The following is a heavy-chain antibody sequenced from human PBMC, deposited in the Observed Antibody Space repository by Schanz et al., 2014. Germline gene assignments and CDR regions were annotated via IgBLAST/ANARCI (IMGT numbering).Heavy chain of an antibody. D-gene: IGHD3-10*01. J-gene: IGHJ3*02. CDR3: ARVHIATYHYNSPGAFDI. Sequence: QVQLGQSGAEVKKPGASVKVSCKASGYTFTSYYMHWVRQAPGQGLEWMGWISAYNGHTTYAQKFQGRVTMTRDTVTTTVHLELTRLRTDDTAIYYCARVHIATYHYNSPGAFDICGQGTSVTVSS. CDR1: GYTFTSYY. V-gene: IGHV1-18*04. CDR2: ISAYNGHT.